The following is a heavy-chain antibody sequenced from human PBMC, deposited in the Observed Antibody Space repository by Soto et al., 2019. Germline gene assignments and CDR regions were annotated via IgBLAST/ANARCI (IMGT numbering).Heavy chain of an antibody. CDR2: IGGSGANT. CDR3: AKARGSSTPAPGSY. CDR1: GFNFSSYA. V-gene: IGHV3-23*01. D-gene: IGHD2-2*01. J-gene: IGHJ4*02. Sequence: GGSLRLSCAASGFNFSSYAMSWVRQAPGKGLEWVSTIGGSGANTYYADSVKGRFTISRDNSKNTLYLQMNSLRAEDTAVYYCAKARGSSTPAPGSYWGQGTLVTVSS.